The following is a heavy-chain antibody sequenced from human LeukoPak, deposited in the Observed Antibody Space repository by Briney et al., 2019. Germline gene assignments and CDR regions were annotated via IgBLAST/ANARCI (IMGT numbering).Heavy chain of an antibody. CDR2: ISYDGSNK. CDR1: GFTFSSYA. CDR3: ARESGDCFDY. J-gene: IGHJ4*02. Sequence: GGSLRLSCAASGFTFSSYAMHWVREAPGKGLEWVAVISYDGSNKYYADSVKGRFTISRDNSKNTLYLQMNSLRAEDTAVYYCARESGDCFDYWGQGTLVTVSS. V-gene: IGHV3-30-3*01. D-gene: IGHD2-15*01.